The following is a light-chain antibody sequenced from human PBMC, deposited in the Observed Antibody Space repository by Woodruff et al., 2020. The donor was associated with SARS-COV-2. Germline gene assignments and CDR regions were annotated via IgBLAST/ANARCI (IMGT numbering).Light chain of an antibody. V-gene: IGKV3-20*01. CDR2: GTS. J-gene: IGKJ5*01. Sequence: ASQSVSSNLAWYQQKPGQAPRLLIYGTSTRATGIPARFSGSGSGTEFTLTISRLEPEDFAVYYCQQYAGSPITFGQ. CDR3: QQYAGSPIT. CDR1: QSVSSN.